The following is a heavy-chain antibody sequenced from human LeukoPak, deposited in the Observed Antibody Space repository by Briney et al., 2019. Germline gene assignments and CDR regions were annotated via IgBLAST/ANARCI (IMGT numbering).Heavy chain of an antibody. J-gene: IGHJ4*02. V-gene: IGHV3-9*01. Sequence: GGSLRLSCAASGFTFGAYAMHWVRQAPGKGLEWVSGISWNGGGMGYAVSVKGRFTNSRDNAKNSLYLQMNSLRDEDTALYYCAKDITGGRSSPYFDSWGQGTLVTVSS. CDR3: AKDITGGRSSPYFDS. D-gene: IGHD6-6*01. CDR1: GFTFGAYA. CDR2: ISWNGGGM.